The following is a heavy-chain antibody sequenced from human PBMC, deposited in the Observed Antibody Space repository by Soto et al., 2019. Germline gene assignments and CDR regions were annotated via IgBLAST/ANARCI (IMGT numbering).Heavy chain of an antibody. CDR2: IIPVFGTA. J-gene: IGHJ4*02. V-gene: IGHV1-69*12. D-gene: IGHD5-18*01. CDR1: GGTFSTYA. Sequence: QVQLVQSGAEVKKPESSVKVSCKAPGGTFSTYAISWVRQAPGQGLEWTGGIIPVFGTANYAQRFQDRVTITADESTNTVYMELSSLRSEDTAVYFCASGIQLWLRRINNGYSGWGQGTLVTVSS. CDR3: ASGIQLWLRRINNGYSG.